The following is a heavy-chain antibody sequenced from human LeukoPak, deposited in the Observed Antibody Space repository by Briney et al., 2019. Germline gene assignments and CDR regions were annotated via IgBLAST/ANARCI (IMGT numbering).Heavy chain of an antibody. CDR1: GFTFSSYA. Sequence: GGSLRLSCAASGFTFSSYAMSWVRQAPGKGLEWVSAISGSGGSTYYADSVKGRFTISRDNSKNTLYLQMNSLGAEDTAVYYCAKSDDSSGYYLFDYWGQGTLVTVSS. CDR3: AKSDDSSGYYLFDY. V-gene: IGHV3-23*01. CDR2: ISGSGGST. D-gene: IGHD3-22*01. J-gene: IGHJ4*02.